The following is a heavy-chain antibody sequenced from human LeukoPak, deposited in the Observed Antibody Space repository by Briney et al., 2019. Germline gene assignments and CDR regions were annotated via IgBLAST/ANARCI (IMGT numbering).Heavy chain of an antibody. V-gene: IGHV1-8*01. Sequence: WMNPNSGNTGYAQKFQGRVTMTRNTSISTAYMELSSLRSEDTAVYYCASSGSASSGYYIGYWGQGTLVTVSS. CDR2: MNPNSGNT. CDR3: ASSGSASSGYYIGY. D-gene: IGHD3-22*01. J-gene: IGHJ4*02.